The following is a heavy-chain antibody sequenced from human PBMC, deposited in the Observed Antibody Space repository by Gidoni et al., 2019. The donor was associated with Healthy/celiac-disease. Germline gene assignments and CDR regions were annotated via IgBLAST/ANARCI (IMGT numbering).Heavy chain of an antibody. Sequence: QVQLQESGPGLVKPSQTLSLTCSVSFGSVSSGGYYWSWIRQLPGKGLEWIGYIYYSGTSFYNPSLKSRLTISVDTSKNQFSLKLSSVTAADTAVYYCARAFMTTVTSFIDFWGQGTLVTVSS. CDR1: FGSVSSGGYY. CDR3: ARAFMTTVTSFIDF. J-gene: IGHJ4*02. V-gene: IGHV4-31*03. D-gene: IGHD4-17*01. CDR2: IYYSGTS.